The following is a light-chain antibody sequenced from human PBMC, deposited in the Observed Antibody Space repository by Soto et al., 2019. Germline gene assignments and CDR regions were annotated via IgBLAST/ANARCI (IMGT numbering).Light chain of an antibody. V-gene: IGKV3-15*01. J-gene: IGKJ1*01. CDR3: QPYQDWRT. CDR2: GAS. Sequence: IVMTQSPATLSVSPGERATLSCRASQTIDNKLAWYQQRPGQAPRLLIYGASIRATGIPARFSGSGSGTEFTLTISGLQSEDFGVYYCQPYQDWRTFGQGTNVDI. CDR1: QTIDNK.